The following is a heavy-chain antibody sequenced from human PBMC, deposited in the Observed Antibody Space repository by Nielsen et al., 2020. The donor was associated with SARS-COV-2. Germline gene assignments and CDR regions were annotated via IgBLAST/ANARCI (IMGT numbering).Heavy chain of an antibody. CDR2: IDWDDDK. V-gene: IGHV2-70*11. CDR3: ARVDTAMVAMDV. D-gene: IGHD5-18*01. Sequence: SGPTLVKPTQTITLTCTFSGFSLSTSGMCVSWIRQPPGKALEWLARIDWDDDKYYSTSLKTRLTISKDTSKNQVVLTMTNMDPVDTATYYCARVDTAMVAMDVWGQGTTVTVSS. CDR1: GFSLSTSGMC. J-gene: IGHJ6*02.